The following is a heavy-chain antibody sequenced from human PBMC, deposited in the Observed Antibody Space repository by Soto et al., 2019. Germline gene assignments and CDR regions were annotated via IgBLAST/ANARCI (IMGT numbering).Heavy chain of an antibody. J-gene: IGHJ6*02. CDR1: GFTFSNAW. CDR2: IKSKTDGGTT. CDR3: TTVAYTAMGTQPYYYYGMDV. V-gene: IGHV3-15*07. D-gene: IGHD5-18*01. Sequence: GGSLRLSCAASGFTFSNAWMNWVRQAPGKGLEWVGRIKSKTDGGTTDYAAPVKGRFTISRDDSKNTLYLQMNSLKTEETAVYYCTTVAYTAMGTQPYYYYGMDVWGQGTTVTVSS.